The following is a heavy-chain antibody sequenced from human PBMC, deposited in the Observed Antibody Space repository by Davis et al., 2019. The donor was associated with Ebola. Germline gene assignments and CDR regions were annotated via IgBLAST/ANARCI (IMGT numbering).Heavy chain of an antibody. V-gene: IGHV1-8*01. CDR2: MNPNSGNT. Sequence: ASVTVSCKASGYTFTSYDINWVRQATGQGLEWMGWMNPNSGNTGYAQKFRGRVSLTTDTTSTAYMELRSLRSDDTAVYFCTRGIARRQLGSWFDPWGQGTPVTVSS. D-gene: IGHD6-6*01. CDR1: GYTFTSYD. CDR3: TRGIARRQLGSWFDP. J-gene: IGHJ5*02.